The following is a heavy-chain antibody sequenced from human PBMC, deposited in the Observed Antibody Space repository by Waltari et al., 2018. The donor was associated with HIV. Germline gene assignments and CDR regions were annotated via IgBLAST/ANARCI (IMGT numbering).Heavy chain of an antibody. J-gene: IGHJ4*02. V-gene: IGHV3-15*01. D-gene: IGHD3-22*01. CDR2: IKRKTDGGTT. CDR1: GYSFSDAW. Sequence: EVQLVESGGGLVKPGGSLSLSCAVSGYSFSDAWRSWVRQTPGKGLEWVGRIKRKTDGGTTDYAAPVKGRFTISRDDSKTTLYLQMNSLKTEDTAVYYCTTLLTSGYLYFFDNWGQGTLVTVSS. CDR3: TTLLTSGYLYFFDN.